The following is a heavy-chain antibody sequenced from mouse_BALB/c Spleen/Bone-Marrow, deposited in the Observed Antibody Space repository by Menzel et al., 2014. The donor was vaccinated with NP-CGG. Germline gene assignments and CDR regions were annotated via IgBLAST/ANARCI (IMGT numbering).Heavy chain of an antibody. J-gene: IGHJ2*01. Sequence: VKLMESGPGLVAPSQSLSITCTVSGFSLTDYGVHWVRQPPGKGLEWLGIIGIGGSTNYNSALMSRLSIDKDNSKSQVFLKMNSLQTDDTAMYYRARASYYYGSGYDYWGQGTTLTVSS. V-gene: IGHV2-9*02. CDR3: ARASYYYGSGYDY. CDR1: GFSLTDYG. D-gene: IGHD1-1*01. CDR2: IGIGGST.